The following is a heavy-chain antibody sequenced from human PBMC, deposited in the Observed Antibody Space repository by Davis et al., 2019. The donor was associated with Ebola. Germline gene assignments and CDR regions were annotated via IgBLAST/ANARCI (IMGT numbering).Heavy chain of an antibody. CDR2: INAGNGNT. V-gene: IGHV1-3*01. D-gene: IGHD6-19*01. CDR3: ATASIAVAGTRGQDAFDI. Sequence: ASVKVSCKASGYTFTSYAMHWVRQAPGQRLEWMGWINAGNGNTKYSQKFQGRVTITRDTSASTAYMELSSLRSEDTAVYYCATASIAVAGTRGQDAFDIWGQGTMVTVSS. CDR1: GYTFTSYA. J-gene: IGHJ3*02.